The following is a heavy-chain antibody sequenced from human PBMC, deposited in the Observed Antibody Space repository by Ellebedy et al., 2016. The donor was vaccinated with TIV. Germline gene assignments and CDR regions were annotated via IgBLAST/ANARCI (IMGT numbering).Heavy chain of an antibody. Sequence: AASVKVSCKASGVTFSRYVVSWVRQAPGQGLEWMGTLIPMYGKTHYAQKLQGRVTIAADESTNTAFMELSSLKSEDTAIYYCARGEYRNWFDPWGQGTLVTVSS. CDR2: LIPMYGKT. J-gene: IGHJ5*02. CDR3: ARGEYRNWFDP. D-gene: IGHD3-10*01. CDR1: GVTFSRYV. V-gene: IGHV1-69*13.